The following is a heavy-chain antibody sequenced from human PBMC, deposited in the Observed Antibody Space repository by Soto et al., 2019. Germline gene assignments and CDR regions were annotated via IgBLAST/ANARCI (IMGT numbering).Heavy chain of an antibody. CDR1: GGAVSTNCYF. Sequence: SETLSLTCIVSGGAVSTNCYFWTWIRQQPGKGREWIGYIYYTGSTYSNPSLKSRVTISVDTSKNEVSLKLTSVTAADTAVYYCARDEGGCLSFDHCGQGTHVTV. CDR3: ARDEGGCLSFDH. V-gene: IGHV4-31*03. CDR2: IYYTGST. J-gene: IGHJ4*02. D-gene: IGHD3-16*01.